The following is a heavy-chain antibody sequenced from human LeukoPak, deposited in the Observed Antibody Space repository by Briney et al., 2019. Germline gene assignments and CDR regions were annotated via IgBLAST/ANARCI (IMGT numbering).Heavy chain of an antibody. V-gene: IGHV4-59*01. J-gene: IGHJ4*02. Sequence: SETLSLTCTVSGGSITGYSWSWFRQSPVKGLEWIGYISYRGATNSNPSLKSRVTVSLDMSKNQFSLKLNSVTAADTAVYYCARGTAAVYWGQGTLVTASS. CDR3: ARGTAAVY. CDR1: GGSITGYS. D-gene: IGHD6-25*01. CDR2: ISYRGAT.